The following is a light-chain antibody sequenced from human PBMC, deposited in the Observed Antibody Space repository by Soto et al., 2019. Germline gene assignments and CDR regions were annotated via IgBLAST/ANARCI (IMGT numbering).Light chain of an antibody. Sequence: QSALTQPASVSGSPGQSITISCTGTSSDLGAYDYVSWYQQHPGEAPTLLIYEVTNRPSGVSNRFSASKSGNTASPTISGLQAEDEAEYFCSSYTTSYSYVFGTGTRSPS. J-gene: IGLJ1*01. CDR3: SSYTTSYSYV. V-gene: IGLV2-14*01. CDR1: SSDLGAYDY. CDR2: EVT.